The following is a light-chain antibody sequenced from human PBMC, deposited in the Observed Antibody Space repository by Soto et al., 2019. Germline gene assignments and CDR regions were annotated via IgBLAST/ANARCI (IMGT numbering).Light chain of an antibody. CDR2: DAS. CDR3: QQYNSYSQGT. V-gene: IGKV1-5*01. CDR1: QSISSW. Sequence: DIQMTQSPSTLSASVGDRVTITCRASQSISSWLAWYQQKPGKAPKLLIYDASSLESGVPSRFSGSGSGTEFTLTISSLQPDVFATYYCQQYNSYSQGTFGQGTKLEIK. J-gene: IGKJ2*02.